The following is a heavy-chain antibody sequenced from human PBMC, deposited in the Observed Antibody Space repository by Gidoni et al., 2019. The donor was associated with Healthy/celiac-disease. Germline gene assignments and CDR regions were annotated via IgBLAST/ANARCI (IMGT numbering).Heavy chain of an antibody. J-gene: IGHJ5*02. V-gene: IGHV1-69*01. D-gene: IGHD3-3*01. CDR1: GGTFSSYA. CDR3: ARDTYDFWSGPVGGLWWFDP. CDR2: IIPIFGTA. Sequence: VQSQVQLVQSGAEVKVSCKASGGTFSSYAISWVRQAPGQGLEWMGGIIPIFGTANYAQKFQGRVTITADESTSTAYMELSSLRSEDTAVYYCARDTYDFWSGPVGGLWWFDPWGQGTLVTVSS.